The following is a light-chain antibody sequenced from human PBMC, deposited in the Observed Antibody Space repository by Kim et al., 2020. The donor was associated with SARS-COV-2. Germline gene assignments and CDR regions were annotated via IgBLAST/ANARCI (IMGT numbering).Light chain of an antibody. V-gene: IGKV1-16*01. J-gene: IGKJ1*01. CDR1: QGTANN. Sequence: DTQMTQSPSSLSASVGDRVIITCRASQGTANNVAWFQQKPGKAPKSLVYAASSLESGVPSRFSGSGSGTDFILTISSLQPEDYATYYCQQYAGYPRTFGQGTKVDIK. CDR2: AAS. CDR3: QQYAGYPRT.